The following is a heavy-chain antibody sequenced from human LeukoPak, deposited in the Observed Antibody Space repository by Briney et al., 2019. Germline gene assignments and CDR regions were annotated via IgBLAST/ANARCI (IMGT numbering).Heavy chain of an antibody. Sequence: SETLSLTCTVSGGSISSHYWSWIRQPPGKGLEWIGYIYYSGSTNYNPSLKSRVTVSVDTSKNQFSLKLSSVTAADTAVYYCARAHDYGDYAWFDTWGQGTLVTVSS. CDR3: ARAHDYGDYAWFDT. CDR1: GGSISSHY. D-gene: IGHD4-17*01. J-gene: IGHJ5*02. CDR2: IYYSGST. V-gene: IGHV4-59*11.